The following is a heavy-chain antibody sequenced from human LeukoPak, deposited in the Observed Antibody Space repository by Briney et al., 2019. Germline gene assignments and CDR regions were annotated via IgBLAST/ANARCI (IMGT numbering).Heavy chain of an antibody. V-gene: IGHV3-7*01. J-gene: IGHJ3*02. Sequence: GGSLRLSCVASGFTFTNYWMTWVRQAPGKGLEWVANMKQDGREKYYVDSVKGRFTVSRDNAKNSLYLQMDSLRDEDTAVCYCARGGGSGRWGSAFDMWGQGTMVTVSP. CDR1: GFTFTNYW. D-gene: IGHD3-16*01. CDR2: MKQDGREK. CDR3: ARGGGSGRWGSAFDM.